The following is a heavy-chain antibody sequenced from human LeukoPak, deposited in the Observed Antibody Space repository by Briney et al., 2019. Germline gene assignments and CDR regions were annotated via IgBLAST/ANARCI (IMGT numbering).Heavy chain of an antibody. V-gene: IGHV1-2*02. CDR3: ARAPLSGYDYVWGSYRYKGADFDY. Sequence: ASVKVSCKASGYTFTDYFMHWVRQAPGQGLEWMGWINPNSGGTHYAQKFQGRVTMTRDTSISTAYMELRSLRSDDTAVYYCARAPLSGYDYVWGSYRYKGADFDYWGQGTLVTVSS. J-gene: IGHJ4*02. CDR2: INPNSGGT. CDR1: GYTFTDYF. D-gene: IGHD3-16*02.